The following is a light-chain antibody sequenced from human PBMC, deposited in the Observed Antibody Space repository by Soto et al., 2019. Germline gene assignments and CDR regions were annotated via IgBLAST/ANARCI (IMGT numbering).Light chain of an antibody. CDR3: AAWDDSLNAV. CDR1: SSNIGSNT. J-gene: IGLJ1*01. V-gene: IGLV1-44*01. Sequence: QAVVTQPPSASGTPGQRVTISCSGSSSNIGSNTVNWYQQLPGTAPKLLIYSNNQRPSGVPDRFSGSKSGTSASLAISGLQSEDEADYYCAAWDDSLNAVFGTGTKLTVL. CDR2: SNN.